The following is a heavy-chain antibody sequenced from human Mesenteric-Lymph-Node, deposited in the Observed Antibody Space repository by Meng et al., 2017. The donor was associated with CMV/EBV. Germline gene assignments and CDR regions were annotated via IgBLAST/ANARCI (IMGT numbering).Heavy chain of an antibody. CDR1: GGSISSYY. CDR3: ARVLGGNWFDP. V-gene: IGHV4-59*01. Sequence: GSLRLSCTVSGGSISSYYWSWIRQPPGKGLEWIGYIYYSGNTNYNPSLKSRVTISVDTSENQFSPNLRSVTAVDTAVYYCARVLGGNWFDPWGHGTLVTVSS. D-gene: IGHD7-27*01. J-gene: IGHJ5*02. CDR2: IYYSGNT.